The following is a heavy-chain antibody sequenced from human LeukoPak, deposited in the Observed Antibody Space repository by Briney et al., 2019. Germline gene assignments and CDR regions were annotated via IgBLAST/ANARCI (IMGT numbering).Heavy chain of an antibody. D-gene: IGHD3-22*01. V-gene: IGHV1-24*01. CDR3: ATVMYYYDSSGYLEFDP. J-gene: IGHJ5*02. CDR1: GYTLTELS. CDR2: FDPEDGET. Sequence: ASVKVSCTVSGYTLTELSMHWVRQAPGKGLEWMGGFDPEDGETIYAQKFQGRVTMTEGTSTDTAYMEPSSLRSEDTAVYYCATVMYYYDSSGYLEFDPWGQGTLVTVSS.